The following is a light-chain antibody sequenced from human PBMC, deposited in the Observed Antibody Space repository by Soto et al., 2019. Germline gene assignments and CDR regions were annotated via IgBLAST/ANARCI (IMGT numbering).Light chain of an antibody. CDR3: SQYGSQPQT. CDR2: DAS. CDR1: QSXXXXX. Sequence: EXXLTQSPATLSXSPXERATLSYGAXQSXXXXXLAWYQQKPGQPPRLLISDASGRATGIPDRFSGSGSGRDITLTISRLEPEDVEVYYCSQYGSQPQTFGQGNKVEIK. J-gene: IGKJ1*01. V-gene: IGKV3D-20*01.